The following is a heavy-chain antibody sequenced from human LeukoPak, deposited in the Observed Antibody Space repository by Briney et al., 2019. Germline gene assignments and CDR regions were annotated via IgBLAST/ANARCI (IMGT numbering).Heavy chain of an antibody. CDR3: AKRPREYSGSSAGYYFDY. Sequence: GGSLRLSCAASGFTFSSYGMHWVRQARGKGLERVAFISYDGSHKYYAYSVKGLFTISRDNSKNTLYLQVNSLRGEDTAVYYCAKRPREYSGSSAGYYFDYWGQGTLVTVSS. D-gene: IGHD6-6*01. CDR1: GFTFSSYG. CDR2: ISYDGSHK. J-gene: IGHJ4*02. V-gene: IGHV3-30*02.